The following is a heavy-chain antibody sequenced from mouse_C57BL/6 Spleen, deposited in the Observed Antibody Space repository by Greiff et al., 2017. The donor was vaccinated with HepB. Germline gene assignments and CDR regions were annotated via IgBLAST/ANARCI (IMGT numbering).Heavy chain of an antibody. CDR1: GYTFTDYY. D-gene: IGHD2-2*01. Sequence: VQLQQSGPELVKPGASVKISCKASGYTFTDYYMNWVKQSHGKSLEWIGDINPNNGGTSYNQKFKGKAKLTVDKSSSTAYMELRSLTSEDSAVYYCARYPPYGYDEGFAYWGQGTLVTVSA. CDR2: INPNNGGT. CDR3: ARYPPYGYDEGFAY. J-gene: IGHJ3*01. V-gene: IGHV1-26*01.